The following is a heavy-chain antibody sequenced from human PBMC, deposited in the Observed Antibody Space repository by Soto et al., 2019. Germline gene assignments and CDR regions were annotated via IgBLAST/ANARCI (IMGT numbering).Heavy chain of an antibody. CDR2: INAGNGNT. V-gene: IGHV1-3*01. J-gene: IGHJ1*01. D-gene: IGHD2-2*01. CDR3: ARIWDCSSTSCYAGWYFQH. CDR1: GYTFTSYA. Sequence: QVQLVQSGAEVKKPGASVKVSCTASGYTFTSYAMHWVRQAPGQRLEWMGWINAGNGNTKYSQKFQGRVTITRDTSASTAYMALSSLRSEDTAVYYCARIWDCSSTSCYAGWYFQHWGQGTLVTVSS.